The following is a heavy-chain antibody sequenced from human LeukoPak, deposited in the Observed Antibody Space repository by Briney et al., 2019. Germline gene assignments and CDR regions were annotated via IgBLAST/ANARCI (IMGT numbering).Heavy chain of an antibody. CDR1: EFTFDSYA. V-gene: IGHV3-30-3*01. CDR3: AKGTSLLRFLEWFHDY. D-gene: IGHD3-3*01. Sequence: GGSLRLSCAASEFTFDSYAMHWVRQAPGKGLEWVAVISYDGSNEYYTDSVRGRFSISRDNSKNTLYLQMNTLRAEDTAVYYCAKGTSLLRFLEWFHDYWGQGTLVTVSS. J-gene: IGHJ4*02. CDR2: ISYDGSNE.